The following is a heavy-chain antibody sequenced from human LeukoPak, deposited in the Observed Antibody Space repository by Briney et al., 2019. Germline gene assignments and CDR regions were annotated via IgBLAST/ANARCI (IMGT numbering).Heavy chain of an antibody. J-gene: IGHJ6*03. CDR1: GFTFSNYV. CDR3: ARSPTYYYMDV. CDR2: ISYDGINK. V-gene: IGHV3-30-3*01. Sequence: GESLRLSCEASGFTFSNYVIHGVRQAPGKGLEWLAVISYDGINKYYADSVKGRFTISRDHSKTTVDLQMDSLGGADTAVYYCARSPTYYYMDVWGKGTTVTVSS.